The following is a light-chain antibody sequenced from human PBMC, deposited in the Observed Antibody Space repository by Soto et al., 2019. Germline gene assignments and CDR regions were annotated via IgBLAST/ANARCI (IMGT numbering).Light chain of an antibody. CDR3: QQYNDWPLT. Sequence: IVVTHSPGTLSLSPGERATLSRRASQSVGSHLAWYQQRPGQAPRLLIYGASYRATGIPARFSGTGSGTEFTLTISSLQSEDFALYYCQQYNDWPLTFGQGTKVDIK. J-gene: IGKJ1*01. CDR1: QSVGSH. V-gene: IGKV3-15*01. CDR2: GAS.